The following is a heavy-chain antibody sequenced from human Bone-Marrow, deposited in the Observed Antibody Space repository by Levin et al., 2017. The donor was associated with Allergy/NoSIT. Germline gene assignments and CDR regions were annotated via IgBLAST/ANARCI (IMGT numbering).Heavy chain of an antibody. CDR3: ARLDGYYFDY. CDR1: GGSISSAGYH. D-gene: IGHD3-9*01. J-gene: IGHJ4*02. Sequence: PSETLSLTCTVSGGSISSAGYHWTWIRQSPGTGLEWIGYISYRGTTYYNPSLKSRLTMSLDTSEQRFSLNLNSVTAADTAIYYCARLDGYYFDYWGQGTLVTVSS. CDR2: ISYRGTT. V-gene: IGHV4-31*03.